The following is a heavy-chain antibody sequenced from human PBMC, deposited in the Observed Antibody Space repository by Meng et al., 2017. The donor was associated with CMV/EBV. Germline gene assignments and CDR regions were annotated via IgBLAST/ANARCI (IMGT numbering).Heavy chain of an antibody. Sequence: GGYSWSWIRQHRGKGLEWIGYIYYSGSTYYNPSLKSRVTISVDTSKNQFSLKLSSVTAADTAVYYCARDYGYCSSTSCYGNWYFDLWGRGTLVTVSS. CDR2: IYYSGST. V-gene: IGHV4-31*02. CDR3: ARDYGYCSSTSCYGNWYFDL. J-gene: IGHJ2*01. D-gene: IGHD2-2*03. CDR1: GGYS.